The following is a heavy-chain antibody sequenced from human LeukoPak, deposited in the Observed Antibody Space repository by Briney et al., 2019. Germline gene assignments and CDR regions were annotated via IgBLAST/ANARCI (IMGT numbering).Heavy chain of an antibody. CDR1: GGTFSSYA. CDR2: IIPIFGIA. J-gene: IGHJ4*02. Sequence: GASVKVSCKASGGTFSSYAIGWVRQAPGQGLEWMGGIIPIFGIANYAQKFQGRVTITADKSTSTAYMELSSLRSEDTAVYYCARTPYYYDSSGYLYYFDYWGQGTLVTVSS. CDR3: ARTPYYYDSSGYLYYFDY. V-gene: IGHV1-69*10. D-gene: IGHD3-22*01.